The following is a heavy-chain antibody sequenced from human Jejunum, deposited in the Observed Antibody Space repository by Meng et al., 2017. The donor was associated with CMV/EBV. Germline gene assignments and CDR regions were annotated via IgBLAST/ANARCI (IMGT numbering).Heavy chain of an antibody. CDR3: AKERRDGYNRVDY. Sequence: QVQLQESGPALVKPSQTLSLTCTVSGGSISNDDHYWSWIRQSPVKGLEWIAYIHYNGSNLYNPSLKSRVIISIDTSKNQFSLSVNSVTAADTAVYYCAKERRDGYNRVDYWGQGILVTVSS. CDR1: GGSISNDDHY. V-gene: IGHV4-30-4*08. CDR2: IHYNGSN. J-gene: IGHJ4*02. D-gene: IGHD5-24*01.